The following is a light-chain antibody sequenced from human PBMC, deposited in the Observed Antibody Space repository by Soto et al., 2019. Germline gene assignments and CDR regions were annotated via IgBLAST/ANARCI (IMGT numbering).Light chain of an antibody. J-gene: IGKJ1*01. CDR3: QHYGSSPPWT. CDR2: GAS. Sequence: EIVMTQSPATLSVSPGERATLSCRASQSVSSNLAWYQQKPGQAPRLLIYGASTRATGIPARFSGSGSGTDFTLTISSLEPEDFAVYYCQHYGSSPPWTFGQGTKVDIK. V-gene: IGKV3-15*01. CDR1: QSVSSN.